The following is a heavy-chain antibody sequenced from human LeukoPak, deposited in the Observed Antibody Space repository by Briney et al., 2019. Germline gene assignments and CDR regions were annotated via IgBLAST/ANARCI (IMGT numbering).Heavy chain of an antibody. CDR3: ARDFVLGVVVVVSYGMDV. V-gene: IGHV3-30*04. CDR1: GFTFSSYA. CDR2: ISYDGSNK. D-gene: IGHD2-15*01. J-gene: IGHJ6*02. Sequence: GGSLRLSCAASGFTFSSYAMHWVRQAPGKGLEWVAVISYDGSNKYYADSVKGRFTISRDNSKNTLYLQMNSLRAEDTAVYYCARDFVLGVVVVVSYGMDVWGQGITVTVSS.